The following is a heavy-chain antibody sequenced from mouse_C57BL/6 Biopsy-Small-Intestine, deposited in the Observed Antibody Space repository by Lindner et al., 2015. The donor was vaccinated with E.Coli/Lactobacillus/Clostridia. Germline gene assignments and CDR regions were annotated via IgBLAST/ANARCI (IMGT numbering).Heavy chain of an antibody. D-gene: IGHD1-1*01. Sequence: VQLQESGPELVRPGASVKISCKASGYTFSSYWMNWVKQRPGKGLEWIGQIYPGDGDTNYNGKFKGKATLTADKSSSTAYMQLSSLTSEDSAVYFCARRGGSSYYFDYWGQGTTLTVSS. CDR2: IYPGDGDT. CDR1: GYTFSSYW. CDR3: ARRGGSSYYFDY. V-gene: IGHV1-80*01. J-gene: IGHJ2*01.